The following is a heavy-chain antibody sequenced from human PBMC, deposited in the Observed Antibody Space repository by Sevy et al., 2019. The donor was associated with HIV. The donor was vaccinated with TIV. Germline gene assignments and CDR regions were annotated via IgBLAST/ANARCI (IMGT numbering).Heavy chain of an antibody. D-gene: IGHD6-13*01. V-gene: IGHV3-7*01. CDR1: GFTFSSYW. CDR3: VRAIGAAGSY. Sequence: GGSLRLSCEASGFTFSSYWMSWVRLAPVKGLEWVANVKEDGSVKDYVDSVKGRFTISRENAKNLVYLQMNSLRAEDTAPYYCVRAIGAAGSYWGQGTLVTVSS. CDR2: VKEDGSVK. J-gene: IGHJ4*02.